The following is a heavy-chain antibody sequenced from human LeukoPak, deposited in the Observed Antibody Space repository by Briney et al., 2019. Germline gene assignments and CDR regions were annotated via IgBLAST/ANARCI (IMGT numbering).Heavy chain of an antibody. CDR2: IYYSGST. J-gene: IGHJ4*02. CDR3: ARGVYWYSSSSPFDY. V-gene: IGHV4-59*01. D-gene: IGHD6-6*01. Sequence: KSSETLSLTCTVSGDSISSYYCSWVRQPPGRGLERIGYIYYSGSTNYNPSLKSRVTISVDTSKNQFSLKLSSVTAAATAVYYCARGVYWYSSSSPFDYWGQGTLVTVSS. CDR1: GDSISSYY.